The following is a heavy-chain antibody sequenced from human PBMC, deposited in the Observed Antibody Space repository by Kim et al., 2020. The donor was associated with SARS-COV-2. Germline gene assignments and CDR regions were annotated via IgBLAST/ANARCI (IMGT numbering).Heavy chain of an antibody. CDR1: GGSISSSSYY. Sequence: SETLSLTCTVSGGSISSSSYYWVWIRQSPGKGLEWIGSISYSGTKYYNASLKSRASTSLDTSKNQFSLRPSSITAADTAVYYCARGLPYTSGWAHCFDYWGQGTLVTVSS. D-gene: IGHD6-19*01. CDR3: ARGLPYTSGWAHCFDY. V-gene: IGHV4-39*07. CDR2: ISYSGTK. J-gene: IGHJ4*02.